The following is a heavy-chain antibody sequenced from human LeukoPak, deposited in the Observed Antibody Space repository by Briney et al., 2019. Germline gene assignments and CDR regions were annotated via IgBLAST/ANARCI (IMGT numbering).Heavy chain of an antibody. V-gene: IGHV5-51*01. CDR1: GYSFTSYW. D-gene: IGHD3-10*01. J-gene: IGHJ6*02. CDR3: ARHKTHTYLPMVRGAHKPNHYGMDV. Sequence: HGEALKISCKGSGYSFTSYWIGWVRQMPGKGLEWMGLIYPGDSDTRYSPSFQGQVTISADKSISTAYLQWSSLKASDTAMYYCARHKTHTYLPMVRGAHKPNHYGMDVWGQGTTVTASS. CDR2: IYPGDSDT.